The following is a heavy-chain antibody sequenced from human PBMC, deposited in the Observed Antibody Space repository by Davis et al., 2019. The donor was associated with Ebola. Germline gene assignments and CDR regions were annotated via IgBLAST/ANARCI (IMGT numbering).Heavy chain of an antibody. Sequence: GESLKISCAASGFTFSSYAMSWVRQAPGKGLEWVSAISGSGGSTYYADSVKGRFTISRDNSKNTLYLQMNSLRAEDTAVYYCAKAYHSSGWFGDWFDPWGQGTLVTVSS. CDR3: AKAYHSSGWFGDWFDP. CDR1: GFTFSSYA. CDR2: ISGSGGST. V-gene: IGHV3-23*01. J-gene: IGHJ5*02. D-gene: IGHD6-19*01.